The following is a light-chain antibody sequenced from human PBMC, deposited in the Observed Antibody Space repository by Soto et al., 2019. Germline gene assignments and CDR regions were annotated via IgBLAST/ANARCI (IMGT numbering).Light chain of an antibody. CDR2: KAS. Sequence: DIQMTHSPSTLSGSVGDRVTITSRASQTISSWLAWYQQKPGKAPKLLIYKASTLKSGVPSRFSGSGSGTDFTLTISSLEPEDFAVYYCQQRSNWPRTFGQGTKVDIK. J-gene: IGKJ1*01. CDR3: QQRSNWPRT. CDR1: QTISSW. V-gene: IGKV1-5*03.